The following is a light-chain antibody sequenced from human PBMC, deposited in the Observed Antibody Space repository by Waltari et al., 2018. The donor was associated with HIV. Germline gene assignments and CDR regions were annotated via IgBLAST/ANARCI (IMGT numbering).Light chain of an antibody. CDR2: AAS. Sequence: DIQMSQAPSSLSASVGERVTITCRASRDIGNDLAWYQQKPREVPKLLIYAASTLRSGVPSRFRGSGSGTDFTLTINGLQPEVIASYYCQNYDSAPVAFGQGTRLEI. CDR3: QNYDSAPVA. V-gene: IGKV1-27*01. CDR1: RDIGND. J-gene: IGKJ5*01.